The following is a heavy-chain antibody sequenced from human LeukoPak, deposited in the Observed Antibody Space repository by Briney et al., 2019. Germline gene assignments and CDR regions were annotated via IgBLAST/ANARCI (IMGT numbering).Heavy chain of an antibody. CDR3: ARGPVFCGGDCYPSPVYFDY. V-gene: IGHV3-30-3*01. CDR2: ISYDGSKQ. J-gene: IGHJ4*02. CDR1: GFTFNTYP. Sequence: GGSLRLSCAASGFTFNTYPFPWVRQAPGRGLEWVAVISYDGSKQYYADSVKGRFTISRDNSKNTLYLQMNSLRAEDSAIYYCARGPVFCGGDCYPSPVYFDYWGQGTLVTVSS. D-gene: IGHD2-21*02.